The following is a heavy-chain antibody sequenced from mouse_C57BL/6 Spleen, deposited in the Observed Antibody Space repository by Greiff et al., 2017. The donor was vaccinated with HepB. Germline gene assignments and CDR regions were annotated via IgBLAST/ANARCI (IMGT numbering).Heavy chain of an antibody. J-gene: IGHJ1*03. CDR3: ARRYYGSGDWYFDV. CDR2: VDPSDSYT. D-gene: IGHD1-1*01. CDR1: GYTFTSYW. Sequence: QVQLQQPGAELVKPGASVKLSCKASGYTFTSYWMQWVKQRPGQGLEWIGEVDPSDSYTNYNQKFKGKATLTVETSSSTAYMQLSSLTSEDSAVYYCARRYYGSGDWYFDVWGTGTTVTVSS. V-gene: IGHV1-50*01.